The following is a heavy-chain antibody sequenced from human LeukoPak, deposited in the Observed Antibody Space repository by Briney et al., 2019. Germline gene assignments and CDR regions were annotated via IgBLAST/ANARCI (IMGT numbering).Heavy chain of an antibody. CDR1: GNSFTSYW. J-gene: IGHJ4*02. D-gene: IGHD4-17*01. CDR3: ARTTTVTRFDY. V-gene: IGHV5-51*01. Sequence: GESLKISCEGSGNSFTSYWIAWLRQMPGKGLEWMGIIDPDDSDTRYSPSFQGQVTISADKSISTAYLQWSSLKASDTAMYYCARTTTVTRFDYWGQGTLVTVSS. CDR2: IDPDDSDT.